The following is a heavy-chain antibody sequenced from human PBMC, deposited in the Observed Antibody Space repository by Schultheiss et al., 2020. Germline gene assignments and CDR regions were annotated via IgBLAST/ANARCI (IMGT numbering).Heavy chain of an antibody. D-gene: IGHD2-2*01. CDR3: ARDGRWVGGGYCSSTSCKKNNWFDP. Sequence: ASVKVSCKASGYTFTSYAMNWVRQAPGQGLEWMGWINTNTGNPTYAQGFTGRFVFSLDTSVSTAYLQISSLKAEDTAVYYCARDGRWVGGGYCSSTSCKKNNWFDPWGQGTLVTVSS. V-gene: IGHV7-4-1*02. CDR2: INTNTGNP. CDR1: GYTFTSYA. J-gene: IGHJ5*02.